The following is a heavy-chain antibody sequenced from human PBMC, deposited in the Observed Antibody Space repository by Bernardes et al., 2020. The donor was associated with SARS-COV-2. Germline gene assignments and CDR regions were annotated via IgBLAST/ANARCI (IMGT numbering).Heavy chain of an antibody. Sequence: GGSLRLSCAASGFTFSSYAMSWVRQAPGKGLEWVSAISGSGGSTYYADSVKGRFTISRDNSKNTLYLQMNSLRAEDTAVYYCANLEGQSGSYPRDAFDIWGQGTMVTVSS. CDR3: ANLEGQSGSYPRDAFDI. CDR1: GFTFSSYA. J-gene: IGHJ3*02. V-gene: IGHV3-23*01. D-gene: IGHD1-26*01. CDR2: ISGSGGST.